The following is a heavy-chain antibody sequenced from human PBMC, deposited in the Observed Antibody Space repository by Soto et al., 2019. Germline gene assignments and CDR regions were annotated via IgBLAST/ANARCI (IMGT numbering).Heavy chain of an antibody. CDR1: GGSVSSGSYY. D-gene: IGHD6-19*01. V-gene: IGHV4-61*01. J-gene: IGHJ5*02. CDR3: ARAVAGTNWFDP. CDR2: IYYSGST. Sequence: QVQLQESGPGLVKPSETLSLTCTVSGGSVSSGSYYWSWIRQPPAKGLEWIGYIYYSGSTYYNPSLKSRVTITVDTSKNQFSLKLSSVTAADTAVYYCARAVAGTNWFDPWGQGTLVTVSS.